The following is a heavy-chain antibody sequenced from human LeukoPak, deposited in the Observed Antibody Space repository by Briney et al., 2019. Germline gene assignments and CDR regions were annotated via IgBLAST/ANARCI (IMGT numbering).Heavy chain of an antibody. D-gene: IGHD2/OR15-2a*01. V-gene: IGHV1-8*01. CDR1: GYTFTSYV. J-gene: IGHJ4*02. CDR3: ARGRVPLYY. CDR2: MNPNSGNT. Sequence: ASVKVSCKASGYTFTSYVINWVGPATGQGLEWMGWMNPNSGNTGYAQKFQGRVTMTRNTSISTAYMELSSLRSEDTAVYYWARGRVPLYYWGQGALGTVSS.